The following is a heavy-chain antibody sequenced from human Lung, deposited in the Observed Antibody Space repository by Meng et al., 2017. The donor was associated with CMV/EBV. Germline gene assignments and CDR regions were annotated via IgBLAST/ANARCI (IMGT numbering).Heavy chain of an antibody. D-gene: IGHD4-17*01. CDR2: INYDGEG. CDR3: ARAPYGDSWGRQFDS. CDR1: GSIRSVGCC. V-gene: IGHV4-30-4*08. J-gene: IGHJ4*02. Sequence: GSIRSVGCCWCWYRRPPGGGLGWIGCINYDGEGCNTPYLESQIPISINTSKNKNSLRLTSATAADAALYYCARAPYGDSWGRQFDSWGQGTLVTVSS.